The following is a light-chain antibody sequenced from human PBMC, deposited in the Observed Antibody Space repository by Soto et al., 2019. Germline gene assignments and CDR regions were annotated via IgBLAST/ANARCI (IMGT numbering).Light chain of an antibody. Sequence: EIGLPQSPATLSLSPGERATLSCRASQSVSSYYLAWYQQKPGQAPRLLIYAASSRATGIPDRFSGGGSGTDFTLTISRLEPEDFAVYYCQQCGSSPWTFGQGTKVDIK. CDR1: QSVSSYY. V-gene: IGKV3-20*01. CDR2: AAS. J-gene: IGKJ1*01. CDR3: QQCGSSPWT.